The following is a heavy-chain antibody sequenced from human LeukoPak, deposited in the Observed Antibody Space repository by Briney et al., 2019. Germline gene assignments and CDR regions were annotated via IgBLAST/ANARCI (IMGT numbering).Heavy chain of an antibody. V-gene: IGHV1-46*01. J-gene: IGHJ4*02. CDR2: INPNDGST. D-gene: IGHD6-13*01. CDR1: GYTFTTYW. CDR3: VRAPRDSSTMLDY. Sequence: GASVKVSCKASGYTFTTYWIQWVRQAPGQGLEWVALINPNDGSTTYAHKFQGRVTMTRDTSTSTVYMDLSRLTSEDTAVYYCVRAPRDSSTMLDYWGQGTLSPSPQ.